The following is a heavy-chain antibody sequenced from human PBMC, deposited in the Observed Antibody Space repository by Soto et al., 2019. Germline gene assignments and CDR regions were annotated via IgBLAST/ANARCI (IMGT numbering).Heavy chain of an antibody. Sequence: ESLRLSCAASGFTSSKYAVSWVRQVPGEGLGWVATTSRRGGGTYYADSVKGRRTVCRDSSKNTVYRQMNSLRAERTAINYCAKGDPRDFWSGYYRAYYYGMDVWGKGTTVTVSS. CDR3: AKGDPRDFWSGYYRAYYYGMDV. CDR2: TSRRGGGT. J-gene: IGHJ6*04. V-gene: IGHV3-23*01. CDR1: GFTSSKYA. D-gene: IGHD3-3*01.